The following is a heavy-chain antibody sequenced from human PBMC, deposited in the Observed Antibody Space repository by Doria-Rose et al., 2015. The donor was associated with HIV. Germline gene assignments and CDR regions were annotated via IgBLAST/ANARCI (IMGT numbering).Heavy chain of an antibody. CDR1: GVSLSSPGMG. V-gene: IGHV2-26*01. D-gene: IGHD6-13*01. Sequence: SGPVLVKPTETLTLTCTVSGVSLSSPGMGVSWIRQPPGKALEWLANIFSDDERSYKTSLMSRLTISRGTSRSQVVLTMTDMDPVDTATYYCARIKSSRWYHKYYVDFWGQGTLVIVSA. J-gene: IGHJ4*02. CDR3: ARIKSSRWYHKYYVDF. CDR2: IFSDDER.